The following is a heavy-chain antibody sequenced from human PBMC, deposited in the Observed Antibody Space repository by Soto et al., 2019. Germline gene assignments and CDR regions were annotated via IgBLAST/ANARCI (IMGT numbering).Heavy chain of an antibody. CDR3: AKGEAGVAGRLGSAFDI. D-gene: IGHD6-19*01. CDR2: ISGSGGST. CDR1: GFPFSSYA. Sequence: EVQLLESGGGLVQPGGSLRLSCAASGFPFSSYAMSWVRQAPGKGLEWVSAISGSGGSTYYADSVKGRFTISRDNFKNTLYLHRNSLRAKDTAVYYCAKGEAGVAGRLGSAFDIWGQGTMVTVSS. V-gene: IGHV3-23*01. J-gene: IGHJ3*02.